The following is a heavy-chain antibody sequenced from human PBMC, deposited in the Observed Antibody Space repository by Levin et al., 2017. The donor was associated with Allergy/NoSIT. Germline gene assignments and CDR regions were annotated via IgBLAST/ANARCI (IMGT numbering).Heavy chain of an antibody. J-gene: IGHJ3*02. CDR1: GLTFSAYT. D-gene: IGHD4-23*01. V-gene: IGHV3-69-1*01. CDR3: ARVDYGGNPGRGAFEN. Sequence: PGGSLRLSCAASGLTFSAYTVSWVRQAPGRGLEWVSSISSSTNILYADSVKVRFTISRDKAETSVYLQMNSLKADDTAMYYCARVDYGGNPGRGAFENWGQGTRVTVAS. CDR2: ISSSTNI.